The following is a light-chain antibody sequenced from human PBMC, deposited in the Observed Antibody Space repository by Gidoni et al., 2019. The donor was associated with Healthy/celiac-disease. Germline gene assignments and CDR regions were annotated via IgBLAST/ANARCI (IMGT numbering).Light chain of an antibody. J-gene: IGKJ4*01. CDR2: LGS. V-gene: IGKV2-28*01. CDR3: MRALQTPL. Sequence: DIVMTQSSLSLPVTPGEPASTSCRSSQSLLHSNGYNYLDWYLQKPGQSPQLLIYLGSNRASGVPDRFGGSGAGTDFTLKISRVEAEDVGVYYCMRALQTPLFGGGTKVEIK. CDR1: QSLLHSNGYNY.